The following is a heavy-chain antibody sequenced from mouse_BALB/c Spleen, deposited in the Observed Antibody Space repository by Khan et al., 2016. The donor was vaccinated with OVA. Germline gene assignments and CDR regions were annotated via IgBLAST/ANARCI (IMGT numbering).Heavy chain of an antibody. CDR3: ATSYFYGYYFDY. CDR2: ISGDSSTI. D-gene: IGHD1-1*01. CDR1: GFTFSSYG. J-gene: IGHJ2*01. V-gene: IGHV5-17*02. Sequence: EVELVESGGGLVQPGGSRKLSCAASGFTFSSYGMHWVRQAPEKGLEWVAYISGDSSTIYYADTVKGRFTISRANPKNTLFLQMTSLMSEETARXYCATSYFYGYYFDYWGPGTTLTVSS.